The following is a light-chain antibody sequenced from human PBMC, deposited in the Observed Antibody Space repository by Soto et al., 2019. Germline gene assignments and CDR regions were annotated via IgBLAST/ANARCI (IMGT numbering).Light chain of an antibody. J-gene: IGKJ2*01. CDR2: KAS. V-gene: IGKV1-5*03. CDR3: QQYNSYVYT. Sequence: IQMTQSPSTLSASVGDRVTITCRASQSISSWLAWYQQKPGKAPKLLIYKASSLESGVPSRFSGRGSGTEFTLTISSLQPDDFATYYCQQYNSYVYTFGQGTKVDIK. CDR1: QSISSW.